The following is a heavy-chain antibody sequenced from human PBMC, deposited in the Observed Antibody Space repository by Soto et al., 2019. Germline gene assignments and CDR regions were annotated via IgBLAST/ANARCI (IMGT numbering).Heavy chain of an antibody. CDR2: ISGRGGNT. V-gene: IGHV3-23*01. CDR1: GFTFSNYA. J-gene: IGHJ4*02. D-gene: IGHD2-15*01. Sequence: PGGSLRLSCAASGFTFSNYAMSWVRQAPGKGLEWVSTISGRGGNTYYADSVKGRFTISRDNSRNTLYLQMDSLRVEDSAVYSCAKAGCSRGTCYLYYFDYWGQGALVTVSS. CDR3: AKAGCSRGTCYLYYFDY.